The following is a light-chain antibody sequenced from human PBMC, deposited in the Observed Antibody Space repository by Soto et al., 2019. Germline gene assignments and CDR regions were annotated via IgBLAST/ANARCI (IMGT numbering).Light chain of an antibody. CDR1: QSISSW. J-gene: IGKJ1*01. Sequence: DNHRTQAASTLSAAVGDSVTINCQSSQSISSWLAWYQQKPGKAPKLLIYDASSLESGVPSRFSGSGFGTEFTLTISSLQPEDFSASYCQEYTTSFACTLGPGTKVDIK. CDR2: DAS. V-gene: IGKV1-5*01. CDR3: QEYTTSFACT.